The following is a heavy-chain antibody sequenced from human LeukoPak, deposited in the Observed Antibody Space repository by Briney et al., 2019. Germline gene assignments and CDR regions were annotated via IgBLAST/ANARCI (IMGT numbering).Heavy chain of an antibody. V-gene: IGHV4-34*01. J-gene: IGHJ4*02. Sequence: SETLSLTCAVYGGSFSGYYWSWIRQPPGKGLEWIGEINYSGSTNYNPSLKSRVTISVDTSKNQFSLKLSSVTAADTAVYYCARRISYYYDSSGYSDYWGQGTLVTVSS. D-gene: IGHD3-22*01. CDR3: ARRISYYYDSSGYSDY. CDR1: GGSFSGYY. CDR2: INYSGST.